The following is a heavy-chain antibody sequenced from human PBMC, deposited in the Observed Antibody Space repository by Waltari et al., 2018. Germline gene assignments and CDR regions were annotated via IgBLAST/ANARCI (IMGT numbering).Heavy chain of an antibody. CDR1: GESMSDNYW. CDR2: VHRSGRT. D-gene: IGHD2-15*01. J-gene: IGHJ5*02. Sequence: QLQLQESGPGLVQPSGTLSLSCAVSGESMSDNYWWSWVRQSPQKGLEWIGQVHRSGRTNYNPSFASRVTMSIDTSNNHFSLKMTSVAAADTAVYYCARDRGRGLYLDTWGPGTLVAVS. CDR3: ARDRGRGLYLDT. V-gene: IGHV4-4*02.